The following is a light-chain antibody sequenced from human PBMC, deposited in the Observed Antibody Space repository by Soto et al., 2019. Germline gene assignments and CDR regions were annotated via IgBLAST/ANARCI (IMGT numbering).Light chain of an antibody. CDR2: GSS. V-gene: IGKV1-17*01. CDR1: QAIRDD. CDR3: QQYGSSPRT. Sequence: MSLSPSSLSASVGDRVTITSRGRQAIRDDLAWYQQKPGRAPKRLIYGSSTLDSGVPARFSGSGSGTEFTLTISSFEPEDFAVYYCQQYGSSPRTFGQGTKVDIK. J-gene: IGKJ1*01.